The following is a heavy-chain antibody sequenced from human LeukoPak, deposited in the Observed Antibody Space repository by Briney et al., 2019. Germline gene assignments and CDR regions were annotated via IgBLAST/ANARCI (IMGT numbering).Heavy chain of an antibody. CDR3: ARELSSSSTLYYYYYYYMDV. J-gene: IGHJ6*03. CDR1: GYTFTSYG. CDR2: ISAYNGNT. V-gene: IGHV1-18*01. D-gene: IGHD6-6*01. Sequence: ASVKVSCKASGYTFTSYGISWARQAPGQGLEWMGWISAYNGNTNYAQKLQGRVTMTTDTSTSTAYMELRSLRSDDTAVYNCARELSSSSTLYYYYYYYMDVWGKGTTVTVSS.